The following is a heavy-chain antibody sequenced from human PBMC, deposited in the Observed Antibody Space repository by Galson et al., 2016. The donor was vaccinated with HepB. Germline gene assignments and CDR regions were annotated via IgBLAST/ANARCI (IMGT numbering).Heavy chain of an antibody. J-gene: IGHJ6*02. CDR1: GFTFSSYG. CDR2: MIYDGSKQ. V-gene: IGHV3-30*03. Sequence: SLRLSCAASGFTFSSYGMHWVRQAPGKGLEWVALMIYDGSKQYYADSVKGRFTISRDNSKNTLYLQMDSLRAEDTAVYYCARDGRRGYDMDVWGQGTTVTVSS. CDR3: ARDGRRGYDMDV.